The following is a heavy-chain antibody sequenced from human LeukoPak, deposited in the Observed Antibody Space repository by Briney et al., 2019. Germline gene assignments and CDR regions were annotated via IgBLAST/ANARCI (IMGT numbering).Heavy chain of an antibody. CDR3: TRERVRGYSYGDPGY. CDR1: GFIFADYA. V-gene: IGHV3-49*03. D-gene: IGHD5-18*01. Sequence: GGSLRLSCTASGFIFADYAMSWLRQAPGRGLEWVSFIRSKVFGGTPEYAASVKGRFSISRDDSKSIAYLQMKSLKTADTAVYYCTRERVRGYSYGDPGYWGQGTLVTVSS. CDR2: IRSKVFGGTP. J-gene: IGHJ4*02.